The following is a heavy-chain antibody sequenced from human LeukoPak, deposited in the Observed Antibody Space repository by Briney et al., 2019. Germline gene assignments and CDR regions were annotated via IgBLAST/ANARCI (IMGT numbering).Heavy chain of an antibody. D-gene: IGHD3-3*01. Sequence: ASVKVSCKASGYTFNSYGISWVRQAPGQGLEWMGWISAFNGDTSYAQRFQGRVTMTTDTYTTTAYMEVRSLRSEDTAVYYCAREDFWSGYYTGMIGYWGQGTLVTVSS. CDR2: ISAFNGDT. V-gene: IGHV1-18*01. CDR1: GYTFNSYG. J-gene: IGHJ4*02. CDR3: AREDFWSGYYTGMIGY.